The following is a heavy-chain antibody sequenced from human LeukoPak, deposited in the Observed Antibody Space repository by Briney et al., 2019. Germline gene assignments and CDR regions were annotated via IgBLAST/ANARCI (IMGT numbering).Heavy chain of an antibody. Sequence: SETLSLTCTVSGGSISSGDYYWSWIRPPPGKGLEWIGYVYYSGSTYYNPSLNSRVAISVDTSRNQFSLKVSSVTAADTAVYYCARGVGNGSRTYEFFDYWGQGSLVTVSS. CDR1: GGSISSGDYY. CDR2: VYYSGST. J-gene: IGHJ4*02. D-gene: IGHD3-10*01. V-gene: IGHV4-30-4*01. CDR3: ARGVGNGSRTYEFFDY.